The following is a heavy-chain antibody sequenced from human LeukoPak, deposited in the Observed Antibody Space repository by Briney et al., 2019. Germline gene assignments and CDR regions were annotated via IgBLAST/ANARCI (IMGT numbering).Heavy chain of an antibody. J-gene: IGHJ4*02. V-gene: IGHV1-18*01. Sequence: QKLQGRVTMTTDTSTSTAYMELRSLRSDDTAVYYCARDCSGGSCYDGVDYWGQGTLVTVSS. D-gene: IGHD2-15*01. CDR3: ARDCSGGSCYDGVDY.